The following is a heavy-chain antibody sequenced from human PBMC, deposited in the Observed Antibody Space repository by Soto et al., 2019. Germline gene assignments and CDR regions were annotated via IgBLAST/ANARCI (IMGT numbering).Heavy chain of an antibody. J-gene: IGHJ6*04. D-gene: IGHD3-9*01. CDR1: GYTFTSYD. V-gene: IGHV1-8*01. Sequence: QVQLVQSGAEVKKPGASVKVSCKASGYTFTSYDINWVRQATGQGLEWMGWMNPNSGNTGYAQKFQGRVTMTRNTSISTAYMELGSLRSEDTAVYYCAREGLRYVDWLAYYYYCGMDVWGEGTTVTVSS. CDR2: MNPNSGNT. CDR3: AREGLRYVDWLAYYYYCGMDV.